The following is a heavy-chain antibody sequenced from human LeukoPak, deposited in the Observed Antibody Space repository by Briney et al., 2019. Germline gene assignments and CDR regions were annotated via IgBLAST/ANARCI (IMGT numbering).Heavy chain of an antibody. D-gene: IGHD3-10*01. J-gene: IGHJ6*03. CDR2: VNPYNDKT. V-gene: IGHV1-8*03. Sequence: GASVKVSCKASGYTFNTFDINWVRQATGQGPEWMGWVNPYNDKTVYAPKFQGRVSISSNNSINTAYMEFSGLKSDDTAVYYSARGRRLRGVTSRPIYYYYYMDVWGGGTTVTVSS. CDR3: ARGRRLRGVTSRPIYYYYYMDV. CDR1: GYTFNTFD.